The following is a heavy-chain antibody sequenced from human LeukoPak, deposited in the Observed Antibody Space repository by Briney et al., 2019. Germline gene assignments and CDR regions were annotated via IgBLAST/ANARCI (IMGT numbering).Heavy chain of an antibody. D-gene: IGHD3-10*01. CDR2: ISYDGSNK. CDR1: GFTFSSYA. CDR3: ARDRADAFDI. V-gene: IGHV3-30-3*01. J-gene: IGHJ3*02. Sequence: GGSLRLSCAASGFTFSSYAMHWVRQAPGKGLEWVAVISYDGSNKYYADSVKGRFTISRDNSNNTLYLQMNSLRAEDTAVYYCARDRADAFDIWGQGTMVTVSS.